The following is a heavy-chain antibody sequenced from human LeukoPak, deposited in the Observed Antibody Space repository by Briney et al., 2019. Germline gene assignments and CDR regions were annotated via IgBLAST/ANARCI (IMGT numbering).Heavy chain of an antibody. CDR2: MYYSGST. D-gene: IGHD2-15*01. J-gene: IGHJ4*02. V-gene: IGHV4-39*01. CDR3: ARLGYCSGGSCHHDY. CDR1: GGSISSSSYY. Sequence: SETLSLTCTVSGGSISSSSYYWAWIRQPPGKGLEWIGTMYYSGSTYYNPSLKSRVTISVDTSKNQFSLKLTSVTAADTAVYYCARLGYCSGGSCHHDYWGQGTLVTVSS.